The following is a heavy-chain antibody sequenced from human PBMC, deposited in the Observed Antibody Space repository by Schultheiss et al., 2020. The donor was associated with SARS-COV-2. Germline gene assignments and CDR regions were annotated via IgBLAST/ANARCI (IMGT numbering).Heavy chain of an antibody. J-gene: IGHJ6*02. D-gene: IGHD6-19*01. CDR2: ISGSGGST. CDR3: LRAAVAGSYYYGMQV. V-gene: IGHV3-23*01. Sequence: GESLKISCAASGFTFSSYAMSWVRQAPGKGLEWVSAISGSGGSTYYADSVKGRFTISRDNSKNTLYLQMNSLRGEDTAVYYCLRAAVAGSYYYGMQVWGQGTTVTVSS. CDR1: GFTFSSYA.